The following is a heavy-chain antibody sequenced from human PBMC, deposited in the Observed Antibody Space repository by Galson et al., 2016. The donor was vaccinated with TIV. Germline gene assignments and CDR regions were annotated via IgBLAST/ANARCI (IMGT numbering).Heavy chain of an antibody. CDR3: ASAAWFPGLSLDN. CDR2: FDPEAGRT. Sequence: SVKVSCKVSGYTLSEIAMHWVRQAPGEGLEWVGGFDPEAGRTIYAQKFHGRVTVTEGTATDTAYMELNNLRSDDTAVYYCASAAWFPGLSLDNWGQGTLVIVSS. J-gene: IGHJ4*02. D-gene: IGHD2/OR15-2a*01. V-gene: IGHV1-24*01. CDR1: GYTLSEIA.